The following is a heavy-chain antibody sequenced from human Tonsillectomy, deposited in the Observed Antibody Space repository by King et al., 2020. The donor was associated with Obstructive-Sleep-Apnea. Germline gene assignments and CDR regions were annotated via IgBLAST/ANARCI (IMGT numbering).Heavy chain of an antibody. Sequence: QLVQSGAEVKKPGASVKVSCKASGYTFTSYGISWVGKAPGPGLEWMGWIRRYHGNQNYAQKLQGRGTMTTDTSTGTAYMGLRSLRSDDTAVYYCARQPASSGSYGDYWGQGTLVTVSS. D-gene: IGHD1-26*01. CDR3: ARQPASSGSYGDY. CDR2: IRRYHGNQ. V-gene: IGHV1-18*04. J-gene: IGHJ4*02. CDR1: GYTFTSYG.